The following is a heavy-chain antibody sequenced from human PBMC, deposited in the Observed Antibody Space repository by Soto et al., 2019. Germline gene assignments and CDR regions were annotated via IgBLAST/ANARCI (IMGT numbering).Heavy chain of an antibody. V-gene: IGHV1-18*01. D-gene: IGHD4-17*01. J-gene: IGHJ4*02. CDR3: ARDQGGDYVNYFDY. CDR2: ISAYNGNT. CDR1: GYTFTSYG. Sequence: ASVKVSCKASGYTFTSYGISWVRQAPGQGLEWMGWISAYNGNTNYAQKLQGRVTMTTDTSTSTAYMELRSLRSDDTAVYYCARDQGGDYVNYFDYWGQGTLVPVSS.